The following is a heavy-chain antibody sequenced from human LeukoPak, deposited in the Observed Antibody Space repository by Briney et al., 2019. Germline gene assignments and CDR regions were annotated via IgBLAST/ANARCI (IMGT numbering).Heavy chain of an antibody. CDR3: ARARNDYDSNGFSVLDY. D-gene: IGHD3-22*01. CDR1: GFAVSSNY. CDR2: IYSGGST. Sequence: GGSLRLSCAASGFAVSSNYMSWVRQAPGKGLEWVSVIYSGGSTYYADSVKGRFTISRDNSKNTLYLQMNSLRAEDTALYYCARARNDYDSNGFSVLDYWGQGTLVTVSS. J-gene: IGHJ4*02. V-gene: IGHV3-53*01.